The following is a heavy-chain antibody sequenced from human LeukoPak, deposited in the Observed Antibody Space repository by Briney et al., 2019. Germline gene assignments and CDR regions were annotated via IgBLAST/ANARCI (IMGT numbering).Heavy chain of an antibody. V-gene: IGHV1-2*02. CDR2: INPNSGGT. Sequence: GASVTVSCKASGYTFTCYYMHWVRQAPGQGLEWMGWINPNSGGTSYAQKFQGRVTMTRDTSVTTAYMELSRLRSDDTAVYYCARYSGYDEPFEYWGQGTLVTVSS. CDR3: ARYSGYDEPFEY. CDR1: GYTFTCYY. J-gene: IGHJ4*02. D-gene: IGHD5-12*01.